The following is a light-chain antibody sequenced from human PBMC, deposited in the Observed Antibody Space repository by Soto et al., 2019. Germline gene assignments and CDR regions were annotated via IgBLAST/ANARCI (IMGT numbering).Light chain of an antibody. CDR1: QSVFIW. V-gene: IGKV1-5*01. Sequence: DIQMTQSPSTLSASVGDRVTITCRASQSVFIWVAWYQQKPGRAPKLLIFDGMNLENCVPSRFRGPGSGPEFTLTFRGLKPHELATDYCQHYSGNSFTFGQGTKLEI. CDR3: QHYSGNSFT. J-gene: IGKJ2*01. CDR2: DGM.